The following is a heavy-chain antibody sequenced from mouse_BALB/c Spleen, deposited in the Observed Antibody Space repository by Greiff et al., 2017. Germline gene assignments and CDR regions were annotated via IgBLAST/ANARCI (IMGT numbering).Heavy chain of an antibody. J-gene: IGHJ4*01. CDR1: GFSLTSYG. CDR3: ARDGGGGLRQDAMDY. D-gene: IGHD2-4*01. V-gene: IGHV2-9*02. Sequence: QVQLKESGPGLVAPSQSLSITCTVSGFSLTSYGVHWVRQPPGKGLEWLGVIWAGGSTNYNSALMSRLSISKDNSKSQVFLKMNSLQTDDTAMYYCARDGGGGLRQDAMDYWGQGTSVTVSS. CDR2: IWAGGST.